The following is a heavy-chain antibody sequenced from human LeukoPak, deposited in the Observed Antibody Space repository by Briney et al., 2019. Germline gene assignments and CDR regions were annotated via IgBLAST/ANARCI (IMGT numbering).Heavy chain of an antibody. CDR3: AINSSGYLGNDAFDI. CDR2: ISSSGSTI. J-gene: IGHJ3*02. V-gene: IGHV3-11*01. Sequence: GGSLRLSYAASGFTFSDYYMSWIRQAPGKGLEWVSYISSSGSTIYYADSVKGRFTISRDNAKNSLYLQMNSLRAEDTAVYYCAINSSGYLGNDAFDIWGQGTMVTVSS. D-gene: IGHD3-22*01. CDR1: GFTFSDYY.